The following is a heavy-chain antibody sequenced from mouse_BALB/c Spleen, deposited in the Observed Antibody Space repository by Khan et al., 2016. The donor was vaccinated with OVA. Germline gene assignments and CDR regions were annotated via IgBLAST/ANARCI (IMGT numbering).Heavy chain of an antibody. J-gene: IGHJ3*01. Sequence: QVQLKQSGAELARPGASVKMSCKASGYTFTSYTMHWVKQRPGQGLEWIGHINPSSGYTNYNQKFKDKATLTADKSSRIAYMQLSSLTSEDSAVYDCAREGAYYRPDGWFAYWGQGTLVTVSA. CDR1: GYTFTSYT. CDR3: AREGAYYRPDGWFAY. V-gene: IGHV1-4*01. D-gene: IGHD2-14*01. CDR2: INPSSGYT.